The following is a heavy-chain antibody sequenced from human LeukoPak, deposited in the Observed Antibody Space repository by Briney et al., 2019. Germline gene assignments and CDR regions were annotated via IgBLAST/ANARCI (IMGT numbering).Heavy chain of an antibody. CDR3: ASGYYDSSGYYFTGAFDI. CDR1: GYTFINYG. Sequence: GASVKVSCKASGYTFINYGISWVRQAPGQGLEWMGWISAYNGNTNYAQKLQGRVTMTTDTSTSTAYMELRSLRSDDTAVYCCASGYYDSSGYYFTGAFDIWGQGTMVTVSS. CDR2: ISAYNGNT. D-gene: IGHD3-22*01. V-gene: IGHV1-18*01. J-gene: IGHJ3*02.